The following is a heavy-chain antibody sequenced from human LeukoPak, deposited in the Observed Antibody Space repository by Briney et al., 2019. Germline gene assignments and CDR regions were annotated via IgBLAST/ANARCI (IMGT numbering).Heavy chain of an antibody. V-gene: IGHV1-46*01. CDR2: INPSGGST. Sequence: GASVKVSCKASGYTFTSYYMHWVRQAPGQGLEWVGIINPSGGSTSYAQKFQGRVTMTRDRSTRTVYMELSSLRSEDRAVYYCARDPHYDFWSGYYSYWGQGNLVTVSS. CDR1: GYTFTSYY. D-gene: IGHD3-3*01. J-gene: IGHJ4*02. CDR3: ARDPHYDFWSGYYSY.